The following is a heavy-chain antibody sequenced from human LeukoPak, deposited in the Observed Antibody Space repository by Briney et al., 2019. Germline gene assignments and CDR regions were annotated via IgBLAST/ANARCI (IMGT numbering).Heavy chain of an antibody. CDR3: AREIRGYSSSSVDC. D-gene: IGHD6-6*01. V-gene: IGHV3-48*01. J-gene: IGHJ4*02. CDR2: ISSTGSTI. Sequence: GSLRLSCTASGFTFSSYSMNWVRQTPGKGLEWISYISSTGSTIHYADSVKGRFTISRDNAKNSLYLQMNSLRAEDTSLYYCAREIRGYSSSSVDCWGQGTLVTVSS. CDR1: GFTFSSYS.